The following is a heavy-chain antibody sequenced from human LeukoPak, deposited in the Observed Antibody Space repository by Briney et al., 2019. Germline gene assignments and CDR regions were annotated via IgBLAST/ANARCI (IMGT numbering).Heavy chain of an antibody. V-gene: IGHV4-30-4*08. CDR3: ARFFGEITIFGVVTYNWFDP. CDR2: IYYSGST. J-gene: IGHJ5*02. Sequence: SETLSLTXTVSGGSISSGDYYWSWIRQPPGKGLEWIGYIYYSGSTYYNPSLKSRVTISVDTSKNQFSLKLSSVTAADTAVYYCARFFGEITIFGVVTYNWFDPWGQGTLVTVSS. D-gene: IGHD3-3*01. CDR1: GGSISSGDYY.